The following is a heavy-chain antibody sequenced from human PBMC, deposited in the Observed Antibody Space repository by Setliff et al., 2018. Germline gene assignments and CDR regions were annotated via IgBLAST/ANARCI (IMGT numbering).Heavy chain of an antibody. D-gene: IGHD2-21*01. CDR1: GGSISSSSYY. V-gene: IGHV4-39*07. J-gene: IGHJ6*03. CDR2: IYHSGST. Sequence: SETLSLTCTVSGGSISSSSYYWGWIRQPPGKGLEWIGSIYHSGSTYYNPSLKSRVTISVDTSKNQFSLKLSSVTAADTAVYYCARVRRVVIAYYYYMDVWGKGTTVTVSS. CDR3: ARVRRVVIAYYYYMDV.